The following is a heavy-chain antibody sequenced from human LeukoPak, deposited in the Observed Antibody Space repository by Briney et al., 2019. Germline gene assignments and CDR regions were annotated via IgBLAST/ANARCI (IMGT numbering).Heavy chain of an antibody. Sequence: QPGGSLRLSCAASKFTFSTYDMHWVRQATGKGLEWVSSIGPAGDPYYPGSVKGRFTISRENAKNSLYLQMNSLRAGDTAVYYCARSLRSSGMDVWGQGTTVTVSS. CDR3: ARSLRSSGMDV. CDR2: IGPAGDP. J-gene: IGHJ6*02. CDR1: KFTFSTYD. V-gene: IGHV3-13*05.